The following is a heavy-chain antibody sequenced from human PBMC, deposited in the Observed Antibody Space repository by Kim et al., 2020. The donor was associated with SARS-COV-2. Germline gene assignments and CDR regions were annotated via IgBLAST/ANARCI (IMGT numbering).Heavy chain of an antibody. D-gene: IGHD2-21*02. CDR2: ISGSGGST. Sequence: GGSLRLSCAASGFTFSSYATSWVRQAPGKGLEWVSAISGSGGSTYYADSVKGRFTISRDNSKNTLYLQMNSLRAEDTAGYYCAKDLRGWRAGGPIVVVTAIPVDWYCDRWGRGTLVTVSA. CDR3: AKDLRGWRAGGPIVVVTAIPVDWYCDR. V-gene: IGHV3-23*01. CDR1: GFTFSSYA. J-gene: IGHJ2*01.